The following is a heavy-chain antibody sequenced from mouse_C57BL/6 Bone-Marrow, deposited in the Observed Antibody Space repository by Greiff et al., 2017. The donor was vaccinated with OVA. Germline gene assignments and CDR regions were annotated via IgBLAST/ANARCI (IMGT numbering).Heavy chain of an antibody. D-gene: IGHD1-1*01. J-gene: IGHJ4*01. CDR1: GYSFTDYN. Sequence: EVQLQQSGPELVKPGASVKISCKASGYSFTDYNMNWVKQSNGKSLEWIGVINHNYGTTSYNQKFKGKATLTVDQSSSTAYMQRNSLTSEDSAVYYCARYRNYYGSSDVSYAMDYWGQGTSVTVSS. CDR3: ARYRNYYGSSDVSYAMDY. CDR2: INHNYGTT. V-gene: IGHV1-39*01.